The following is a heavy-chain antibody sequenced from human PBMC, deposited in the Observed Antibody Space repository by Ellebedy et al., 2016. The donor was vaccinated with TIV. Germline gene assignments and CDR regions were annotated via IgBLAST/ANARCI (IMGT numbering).Heavy chain of an antibody. Sequence: GGSLRLSCAISGFNVTSKYMIWVRQAPGKGLEWLSVIYTVGDTYYADSVKGRFTVIRDTSENTLFLQMNTLTAEDTAVYYCATDPDGVYGDTTAYWGRGTLVTVSS. CDR3: ATDPDGVYGDTTAY. CDR2: IYTVGDT. V-gene: IGHV3-53*01. D-gene: IGHD4/OR15-4a*01. J-gene: IGHJ4*02. CDR1: GFNVTSKY.